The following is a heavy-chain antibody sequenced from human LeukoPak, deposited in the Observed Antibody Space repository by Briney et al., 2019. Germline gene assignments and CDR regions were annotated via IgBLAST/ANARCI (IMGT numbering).Heavy chain of an antibody. V-gene: IGHV4-59*01. Sequence: PSETLSLTCSVSGASFSTNYWSWIRQPPGRGLEWIGYVFDSGSTNYNPSLKSRVTISVDTSTKQFSLRLSSVTAADTAVYYCARLYQQSKWKYYYYYMDVRGKGTAVTVSS. D-gene: IGHD1-1*01. CDR1: GASFSTNY. CDR3: ARLYQQSKWKYYYYYMDV. CDR2: VFDSGST. J-gene: IGHJ6*03.